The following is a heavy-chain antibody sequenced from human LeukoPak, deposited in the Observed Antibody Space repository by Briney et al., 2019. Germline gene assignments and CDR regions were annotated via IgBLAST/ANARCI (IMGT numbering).Heavy chain of an antibody. V-gene: IGHV3-33*01. CDR2: IWYDGSNK. Sequence: GGSLRLSCAASGFTFSSYGMHWVRQAPGKGLEWVAVIWYDGSNKYYAGSVKGRFTISRDNSKKTLYLQMNSLRAEDTAVYYCARDRSYGYGGEYFDYWGQGTRVTVSS. J-gene: IGHJ4*02. CDR3: ARDRSYGYGGEYFDY. CDR1: GFTFSSYG. D-gene: IGHD5-18*01.